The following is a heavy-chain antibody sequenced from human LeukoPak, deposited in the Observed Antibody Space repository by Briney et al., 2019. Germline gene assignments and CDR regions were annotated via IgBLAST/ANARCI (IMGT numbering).Heavy chain of an antibody. V-gene: IGHV1-69*04. D-gene: IGHD4-17*01. CDR2: IIPILGIA. CDR1: GGTFSSYA. CDR3: ARDSLPIYGDYNWFDP. Sequence: ASVKVSCKASGGTFSSYAISWVRQAPGQGLEWMGRIIPILGIANYAQKFQGRVTITADKSTSTAYMELSSLRSEDTAVYYCARDSLPIYGDYNWFDPWGQGTLVTVSS. J-gene: IGHJ5*02.